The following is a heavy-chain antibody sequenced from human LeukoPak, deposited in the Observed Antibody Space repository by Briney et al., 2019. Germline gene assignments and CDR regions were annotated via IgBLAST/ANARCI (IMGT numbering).Heavy chain of an antibody. CDR1: NYSISSGYY. CDR2: LYHSRST. Sequence: SETLSLTCTVSNYSISSGYYWGWIRQPPGKGLEWIGTLYHSRSTYYNPSLESRVTISVDTSKNQFSLKLNSVTAADTAVYYCARDGIRGVIGYFDYWGQGTLVTVSS. V-gene: IGHV4-38-2*02. D-gene: IGHD3-10*01. CDR3: ARDGIRGVIGYFDY. J-gene: IGHJ4*02.